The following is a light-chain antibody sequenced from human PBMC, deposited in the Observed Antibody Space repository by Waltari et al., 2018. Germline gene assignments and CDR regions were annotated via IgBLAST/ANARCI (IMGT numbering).Light chain of an antibody. CDR1: SSDVGRYVL. Sequence: QSALTQPASVSGSPGQSITISCTGTSSDVGRYVLVSWYQQHPGKAPKLMIYEVNKRPSGVSDRFSGSKSGSTAVLTISGLQAEDEAHYYCCSYAGSSVFKVLFGGGTKLTVL. V-gene: IGLV2-23*02. CDR2: EVN. CDR3: CSYAGSSVFKVL. J-gene: IGLJ2*01.